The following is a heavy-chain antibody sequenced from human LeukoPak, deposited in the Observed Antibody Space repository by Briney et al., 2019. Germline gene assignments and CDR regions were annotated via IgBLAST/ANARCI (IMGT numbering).Heavy chain of an antibody. Sequence: GGSLRLSCAASGFIFNQYAMSWVRQAPGKGLEWVSAISKTADDTYYADSVKGRFAISRDNSKNMLYLQMNSLTAEDTAVYYCAKDELVVAIFDSWGQGTLVTVSS. D-gene: IGHD2-15*01. CDR1: GFIFNQYA. V-gene: IGHV3-23*01. J-gene: IGHJ4*02. CDR3: AKDELVVAIFDS. CDR2: ISKTADDT.